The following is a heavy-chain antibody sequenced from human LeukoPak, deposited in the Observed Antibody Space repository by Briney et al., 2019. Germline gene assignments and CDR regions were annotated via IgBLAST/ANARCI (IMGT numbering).Heavy chain of an antibody. CDR3: ARMAGTVFYYYYMDV. D-gene: IGHD6-19*01. J-gene: IGHJ6*03. Sequence: SETLSLTCTVSGGSISSGSYYWSWIRQPAGKGLEWIGRIYTSGSTNYNPSLKSRVTISVDTSKNQFSLKLSSVTAADTAVYYCARMAGTVFYYYYMDVWGKGTTVTVSS. CDR1: GGSISSGSYY. CDR2: IYTSGST. V-gene: IGHV4-61*02.